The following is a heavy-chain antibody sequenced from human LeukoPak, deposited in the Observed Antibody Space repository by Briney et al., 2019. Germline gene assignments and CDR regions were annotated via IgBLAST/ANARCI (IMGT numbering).Heavy chain of an antibody. CDR1: GFTFSSYA. CDR2: IYSGGST. D-gene: IGHD5-18*01. CDR3: ARDSYGSL. V-gene: IGHV3-66*02. Sequence: GGSLRLSCAASGFTFSSYAMSWVRQAPGKGLEWVSVIYSGGSTYYADSVKGRFTISRDNSKNTLYLQMNSLRAEDTAVYYCARDSYGSLWGQGTLVTVSS. J-gene: IGHJ4*02.